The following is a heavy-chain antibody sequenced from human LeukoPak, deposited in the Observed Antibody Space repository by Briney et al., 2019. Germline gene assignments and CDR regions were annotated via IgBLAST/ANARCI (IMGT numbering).Heavy chain of an antibody. J-gene: IGHJ6*03. D-gene: IGHD2-15*01. CDR1: GGSISSYY. V-gene: IGHV4-59*12. CDR2: IYYSGST. CDR3: ARDRMVAATSYYYYYYMDV. Sequence: PSETLSLTCTVSGGSISSYYWSWIRQPPGKGLEWIGYIYYSGSTNYNPSLKSRVTMSVDTSKNQFSLKLSSVTAADTAVYYCARDRMVAATSYYYYYYMDVWGKGTTVTISS.